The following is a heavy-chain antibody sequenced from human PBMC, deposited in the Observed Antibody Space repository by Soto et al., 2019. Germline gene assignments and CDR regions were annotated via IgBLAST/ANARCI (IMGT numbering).Heavy chain of an antibody. Sequence: GGSLRLSCAASGFTFSSYCMHWVRQAPGKGLEWVAVISYDGSNKYYADSVKGRFTISRDNSKNTLYLQMNSLRAEDTAVYYCARVEGQFVYWGQGTLVTVSS. D-gene: IGHD1-1*01. V-gene: IGHV3-30*03. CDR2: ISYDGSNK. J-gene: IGHJ4*02. CDR3: ARVEGQFVY. CDR1: GFTFSSYC.